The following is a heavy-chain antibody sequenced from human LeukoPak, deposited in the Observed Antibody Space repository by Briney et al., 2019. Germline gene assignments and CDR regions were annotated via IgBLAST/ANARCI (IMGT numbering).Heavy chain of an antibody. CDR3: ASPDQRGYTYGYSAFDI. D-gene: IGHD5-18*01. Sequence: SETLSLTCTVSVGSLSSSNYYCGWVRQPPGNGLEWIGSIYYSGSTYNNTSLKSRVTISAHTSKNQFTLKLSSLTAADTAVYYCASPDQRGYTYGYSAFDIWGQGTMVTVSS. CDR1: VGSLSSSNYY. CDR2: IYYSGST. V-gene: IGHV4-39*01. J-gene: IGHJ3*02.